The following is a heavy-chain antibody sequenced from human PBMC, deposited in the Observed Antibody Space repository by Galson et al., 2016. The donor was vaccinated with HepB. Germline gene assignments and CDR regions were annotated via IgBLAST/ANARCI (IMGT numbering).Heavy chain of an antibody. CDR3: AKWSDAAATY. CDR2: ISGSGDTT. J-gene: IGHJ4*02. D-gene: IGHD6-13*01. Sequence: SLRLSCAGTGFTFSTYAMSWVRQAPGKRLEWVSAISGSGDTTYYADSVKGRFSISRDNSKNTLYLQMSSLTAEDTAVYYCAKWSDAAATYCGQGALVTVSS. CDR1: GFTFSTYA. V-gene: IGHV3-23*01.